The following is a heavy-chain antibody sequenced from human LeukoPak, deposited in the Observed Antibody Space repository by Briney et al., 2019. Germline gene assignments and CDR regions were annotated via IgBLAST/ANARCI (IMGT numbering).Heavy chain of an antibody. V-gene: IGHV4-39*07. J-gene: IGHJ3*02. Sequence: NPSETLSLTCTVSGGSISSSSYYWGWIRQPPGKGLEWIGSIYYSGSTYYNPSLKSRVTISVDTSKNQFSLKLSSVTAADTAVYYCARTNEKYSYGSWNAFDIWGQGTMVTVSS. CDR1: GGSISSSSYY. D-gene: IGHD5-18*01. CDR2: IYYSGST. CDR3: ARTNEKYSYGSWNAFDI.